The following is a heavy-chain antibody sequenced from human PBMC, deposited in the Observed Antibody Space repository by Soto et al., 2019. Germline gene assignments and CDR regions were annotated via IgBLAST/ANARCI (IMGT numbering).Heavy chain of an antibody. V-gene: IGHV1-2*02. CDR3: ARENDYGDYGGWFDP. CDR1: GYTFTGYY. CDR2: INPNSGGT. J-gene: IGHJ5*02. Sequence: WASVKVSCKASGYTFTGYYMHWVRQAPGQGLEWMGWINPNSGGTNYAQKFQGRVTMTRDTSISTAYMELSRLRSDDTAVYYCARENDYGDYGGWFDPWGQGTLVTVSS. D-gene: IGHD4-17*01.